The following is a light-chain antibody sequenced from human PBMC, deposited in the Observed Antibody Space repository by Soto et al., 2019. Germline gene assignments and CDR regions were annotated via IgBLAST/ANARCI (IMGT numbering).Light chain of an antibody. V-gene: IGKV1-17*03. Sequence: DLQMTQSPSAMSASVGDRVTITCRASQDINNYLAWFQHKPGEVPKRLIYSTSTLQSGVPSRFSGSGSGTEFTLTISSLQPEDFATYYCLQHNSFPRTFGQGTKLEIK. CDR2: STS. J-gene: IGKJ2*01. CDR3: LQHNSFPRT. CDR1: QDINNY.